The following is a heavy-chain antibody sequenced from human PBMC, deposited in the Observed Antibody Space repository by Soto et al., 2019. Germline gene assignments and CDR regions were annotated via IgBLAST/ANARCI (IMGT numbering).Heavy chain of an antibody. CDR3: ARGLHYDSISHDDY. J-gene: IGHJ4*02. CDR1: GGTFSSYT. CDR2: IIPILGIA. D-gene: IGHD3-22*01. V-gene: IGHV1-69*02. Sequence: QVQLVQSGAEVKKPGSSVKVSCKASGGTFSSYTISWVRQAPGQGLEWMGRIIPILGIANYAQRFQGRVPIPADTAASTPYMELSSLPSAYTAVYYCARGLHYDSISHDDYWGQGTLVTVSS.